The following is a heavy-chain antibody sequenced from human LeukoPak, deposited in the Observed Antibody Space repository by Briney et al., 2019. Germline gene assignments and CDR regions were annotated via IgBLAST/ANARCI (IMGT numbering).Heavy chain of an antibody. D-gene: IGHD3-10*01. V-gene: IGHV3-74*01. CDR3: ASDRVLGSGSLDN. Sequence: GGSLRRSCAASGFSFSDFWMHWVRQTPGKGLVWVSRIRGDGYDTNYADSVEGRFTISRDNARHTLYLQMNSLRADDTAVYYCASDRVLGSGSLDNWGQGTLVTVSS. CDR1: GFSFSDFW. J-gene: IGHJ4*02. CDR2: IRGDGYDT.